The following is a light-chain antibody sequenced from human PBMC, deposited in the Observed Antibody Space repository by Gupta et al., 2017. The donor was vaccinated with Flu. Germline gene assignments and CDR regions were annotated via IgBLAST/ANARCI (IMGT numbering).Light chain of an antibody. CDR2: EVI. J-gene: IGLJ3*02. CDR3: SSYTSSNSLE. V-gene: IGLV2-14*01. CDR1: SSDVGGYNY. Sequence: SITISFTGTSSDVGGYNYVSWYQHHPGKAPKLMIYEVINLPSGVSNRFSGSKSGNTASLTISGLQAEDEADYYCSSYTSSNSLEFGGGTKLTVL.